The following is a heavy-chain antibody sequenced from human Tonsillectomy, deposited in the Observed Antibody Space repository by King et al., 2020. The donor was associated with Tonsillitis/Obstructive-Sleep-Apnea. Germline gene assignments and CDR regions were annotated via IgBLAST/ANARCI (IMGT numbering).Heavy chain of an antibody. CDR3: ARGETIFGVDITNYMDV. J-gene: IGHJ6*03. Sequence: VQLQQWGAGLLKPSETLSLTCAVYGGSFSGYYWSWIRQPPGKGLEWIGEINQSGSTNYNPSLKSRVTTSVDTSKNQFSLKLSSVTAADTAVYYCARGETIFGVDITNYMDVWGKGTTVTVSS. V-gene: IGHV4-34*01. D-gene: IGHD3-3*01. CDR2: INQSGST. CDR1: GGSFSGYY.